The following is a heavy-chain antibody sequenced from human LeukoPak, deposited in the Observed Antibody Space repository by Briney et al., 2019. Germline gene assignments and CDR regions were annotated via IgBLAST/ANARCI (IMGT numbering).Heavy chain of an antibody. CDR1: GFTFGDYA. Sequence: GGSLRLSCTASGFTFGDYAMSWVRQAPGKGLEWVGFIRSKAYGGTTEYAASVKGRFTISRDDSKSIAYLQMNSLKTEDTAVYYCTRDSGSYLCYDYWGQGTPVTVSS. J-gene: IGHJ4*02. CDR3: TRDSGSYLCYDY. D-gene: IGHD1-26*01. CDR2: IRSKAYGGTT. V-gene: IGHV3-49*04.